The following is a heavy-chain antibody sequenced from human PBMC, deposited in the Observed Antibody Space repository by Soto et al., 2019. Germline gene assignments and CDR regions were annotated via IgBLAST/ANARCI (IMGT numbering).Heavy chain of an antibody. J-gene: IGHJ4*02. CDR1: GFTFITYT. CDR3: AREDGVVGSSSAFDH. V-gene: IGHV3-21*01. CDR2: INGRSNYV. Sequence: PGGSLRLSCVFSGFTFITYTMNWVRQAPGKRLEWVSSINGRSNYVYYADSVEGRFTISRDNAKNSLYLQMNRLRAEDTAIYYCAREDGVVGSSSAFDHWGLGTLVTVSS. D-gene: IGHD1-26*01.